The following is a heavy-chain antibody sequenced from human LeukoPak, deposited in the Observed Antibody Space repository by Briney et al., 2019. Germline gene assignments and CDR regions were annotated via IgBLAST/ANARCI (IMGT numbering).Heavy chain of an antibody. CDR1: GGSISSGGYS. Sequence: PSQTLSLTCAVSGGSISSGGYSWSWIRQPPGKGLEWIGYIYYSGSTYYNPSLKSRVTISVDTSKNQFSLKLSSVTAADTAVYYCARGPYYYYMDVWGKGTTVTVSS. J-gene: IGHJ6*03. CDR3: ARGPYYYYMDV. CDR2: IYYSGST. V-gene: IGHV4-30-4*07.